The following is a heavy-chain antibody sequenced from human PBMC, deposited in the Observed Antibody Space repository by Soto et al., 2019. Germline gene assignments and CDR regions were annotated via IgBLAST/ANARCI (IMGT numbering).Heavy chain of an antibody. CDR1: GYTFTSYD. CDR2: MNPNSGNT. D-gene: IGHD2-21*02. Sequence: ASVKVSCKASGYTFTSYDINWVRQATGQGLEWMGWMNPNSGNTGYAQKFQGRVTMTRNTSISTAYMELSSLRSDDTAVYYCARDQMGFGVVTAIHGYYGMDVWGQGTTVTVSS. J-gene: IGHJ6*02. CDR3: ARDQMGFGVVTAIHGYYGMDV. V-gene: IGHV1-8*01.